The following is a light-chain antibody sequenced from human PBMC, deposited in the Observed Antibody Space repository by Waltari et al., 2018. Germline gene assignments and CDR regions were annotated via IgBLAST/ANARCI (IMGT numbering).Light chain of an antibody. V-gene: IGLV1-47*01. CDR3: ASWDDSLSVGV. J-gene: IGLJ3*02. CDR2: RNN. CDR1: LSNLRTNY. Sequence: QSVLTQPPSASGPPRQLVPISCSGSLSNLRTNYVNWYQQFPGTAPKLLIQRNNQRPSGVPDRFSGSKSGTSASLAISGLRSEDEADYYCASWDDSLSVGVFGGGTKLTVL.